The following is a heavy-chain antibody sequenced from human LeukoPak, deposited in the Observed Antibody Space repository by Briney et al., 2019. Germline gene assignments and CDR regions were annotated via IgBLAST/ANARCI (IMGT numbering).Heavy chain of an antibody. CDR2: MNPNSGNT. CDR3: ARGHYDILTGYESIFDY. D-gene: IGHD3-9*01. V-gene: IGHV1-8*02. Sequence: GASVKVSCKASGYTFSSYGISWVRQAPGQGLEWMGWMNPNSGNTGYAQKFQGRVTMTRNTSISTAYMELSSLRSEDTAVYYCARGHYDILTGYESIFDYWGQGTLVTVSS. J-gene: IGHJ4*02. CDR1: GYTFSSYG.